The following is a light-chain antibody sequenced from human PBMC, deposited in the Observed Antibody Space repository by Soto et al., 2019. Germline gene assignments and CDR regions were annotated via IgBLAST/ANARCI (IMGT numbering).Light chain of an antibody. CDR2: AAS. Sequence: DIQMTQSPSSLSASVGDRVTITCRASQSIRSYLNWYQQKPGKAPELLIYAASSLHSVVPSRFSGSGSGTDFTLTIRSLQPEDFATYHCQQSDSAPYTFGQGTKLEIK. V-gene: IGKV1-39*01. CDR3: QQSDSAPYT. J-gene: IGKJ2*01. CDR1: QSIRSY.